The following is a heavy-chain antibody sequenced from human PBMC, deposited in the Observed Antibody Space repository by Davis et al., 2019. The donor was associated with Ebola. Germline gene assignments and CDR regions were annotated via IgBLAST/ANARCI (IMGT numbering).Heavy chain of an antibody. CDR3: ARTSIVGTTTTASDI. D-gene: IGHD1-26*01. J-gene: IGHJ3*02. CDR1: GYTFTSYA. Sequence: ASVKVSCKASGYTFTSYAISWVRQAPGQGLEWMGWISAYNGNTNYAQILQGRVTMTTDTSTGTAYMELRSLRSDDTAVYFCARTSIVGTTTTASDIWGQGTKVTVSS. V-gene: IGHV1-18*01. CDR2: ISAYNGNT.